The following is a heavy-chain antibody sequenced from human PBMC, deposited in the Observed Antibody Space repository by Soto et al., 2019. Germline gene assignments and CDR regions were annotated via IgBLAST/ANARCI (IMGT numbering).Heavy chain of an antibody. CDR3: ARAAKRYFDK. CDR2: IIPVLGPA. Sequence: QVQLVQSGAEVEKPGSSVKVSCTASGTTFNTFAISWVRQAPGQGLEWMGGIIPVLGPAFYSQKFQGRVTITADKSTTTAYLELSSLRSEDTAVYYCARAAKRYFDKWGQGTLVTVSS. V-gene: IGHV1-69*06. J-gene: IGHJ4*02. CDR1: GTTFNTFA.